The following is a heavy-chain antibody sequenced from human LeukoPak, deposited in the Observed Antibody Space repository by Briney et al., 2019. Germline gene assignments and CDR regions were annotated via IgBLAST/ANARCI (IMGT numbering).Heavy chain of an antibody. Sequence: SETLSLTCTVSGGSVSSYYWSWIRQPAGKGLEWIGRIYTSGSTNYNPSLKSRVTMSVDTSKNQFSLKLSSVTAADTAVYYCARSGSFSDWFDPWGQGPLVTVSS. D-gene: IGHD1-26*01. CDR1: GGSVSSYY. CDR2: IYTSGST. J-gene: IGHJ5*02. CDR3: ARSGSFSDWFDP. V-gene: IGHV4-4*07.